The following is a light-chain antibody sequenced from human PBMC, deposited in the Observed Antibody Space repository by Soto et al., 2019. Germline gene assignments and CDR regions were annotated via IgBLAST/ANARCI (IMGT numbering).Light chain of an antibody. CDR3: QSYDSSLSGFYV. Sequence: QSVLTQPPSVSGAPGQRVTISCTGSSSNIGAGYDVHWYQQLPGTAPKLLIYGNSNRPSGVPDQFSGSKSGTSASLAITGLQAEDEADYYCQSYDSSLSGFYVFGTGTKVTV. V-gene: IGLV1-40*01. J-gene: IGLJ1*01. CDR1: SSNIGAGYD. CDR2: GNS.